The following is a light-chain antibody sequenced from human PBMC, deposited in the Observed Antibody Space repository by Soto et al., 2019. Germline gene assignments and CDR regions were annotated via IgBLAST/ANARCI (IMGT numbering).Light chain of an antibody. Sequence: QAVVTQPPSASGTPGQRVTISCSGTTSNIGRNPVNWYQQVPVTAPKLLIYSTSQRPSGVPDRFSGSRSGTSASLAISGLQSEDEADYYCAALDDSLSGHVVFGGGTKVTVL. V-gene: IGLV1-44*01. CDR3: AALDDSLSGHVV. CDR1: TSNIGRNP. J-gene: IGLJ2*01. CDR2: STS.